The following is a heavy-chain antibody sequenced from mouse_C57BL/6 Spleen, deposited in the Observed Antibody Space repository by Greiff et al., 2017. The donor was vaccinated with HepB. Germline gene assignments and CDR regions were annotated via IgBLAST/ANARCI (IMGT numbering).Heavy chain of an antibody. CDR1: GYSITSGYY. Sequence: EVQLQESGPGLVKPSQSLSLTCSVTGYSITSGYYWNWIRQFPGNKLEWMGYISYDGSNNYNPSLKNRISITRDTSKNQFFLKLNSVTTEDTATYYCARLDDYAYWGQGTTLTVSS. CDR3: ARLDDYAY. J-gene: IGHJ2*01. V-gene: IGHV3-6*01. CDR2: ISYDGSN. D-gene: IGHD2-4*01.